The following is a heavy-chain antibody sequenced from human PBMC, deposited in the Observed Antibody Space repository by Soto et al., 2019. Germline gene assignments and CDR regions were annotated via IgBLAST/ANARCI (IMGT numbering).Heavy chain of an antibody. CDR3: AQHIRGAFHI. J-gene: IGHJ3*02. V-gene: IGHV2-5*02. CDR2: IYWDDDK. Sequence: QITLKDSGPTRVKPTQTLTLTCTSSGFSLSTSGVGVGWFRQPPGKALEWLPLIYWDDDKRYSPSLKSRFTITKDTPKNQVVLTMTTMGPVDTATYYCAQHIRGAFHIWGQVTLVTVSS. CDR1: GFSLSTSGVG. D-gene: IGHD2-21*01.